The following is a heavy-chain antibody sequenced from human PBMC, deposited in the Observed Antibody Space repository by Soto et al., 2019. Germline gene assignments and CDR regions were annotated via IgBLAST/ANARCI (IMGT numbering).Heavy chain of an antibody. D-gene: IGHD3-3*01. CDR2: ITDSSDTV. Sequence: GGSMRLSCVASGFSFSNYNMNWVRQAPGKGLEWVSYITDSSDTVHYADSVRGRFTVSRDKAESSLYLQMNSLRDEDTAVYFCARDFGHGYYFDYWGRGTLVTVSS. J-gene: IGHJ4*02. CDR3: ARDFGHGYYFDY. CDR1: GFSFSNYN. V-gene: IGHV3-48*02.